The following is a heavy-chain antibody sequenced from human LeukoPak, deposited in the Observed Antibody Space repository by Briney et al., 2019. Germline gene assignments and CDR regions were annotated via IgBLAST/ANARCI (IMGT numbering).Heavy chain of an antibody. CDR3: ARFPKLSRTVTTFPYYYYGMDV. D-gene: IGHD4-17*01. CDR1: GFTFSSYA. Sequence: GSLRLSCAASGFTFSSYAMSWVRQAPGKGLEWIGEINHSGSTNYNPSLKSRVTISVDTSKNQFSLKLSSVTAADTAVYYCARFPKLSRTVTTFPYYYYGMDVWGQGTTVTVSS. J-gene: IGHJ6*02. V-gene: IGHV4-34*01. CDR2: INHSGST.